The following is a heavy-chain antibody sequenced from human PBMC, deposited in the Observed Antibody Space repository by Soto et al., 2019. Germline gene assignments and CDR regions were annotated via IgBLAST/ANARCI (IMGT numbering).Heavy chain of an antibody. CDR1: GGTFSSYT. J-gene: IGHJ4*02. V-gene: IGHV1-18*01. Sequence: GASVKVSCKASGGTFSSYTISWVRQAPGQGLEWMGWISAYLAIANYAQKFQGRLTMTADTSTSTAYMELRSLRSDDTAVYYCARENSYFDYWGQGTLVTVSS. CDR2: ISAYLAIA. CDR3: ARENSYFDY.